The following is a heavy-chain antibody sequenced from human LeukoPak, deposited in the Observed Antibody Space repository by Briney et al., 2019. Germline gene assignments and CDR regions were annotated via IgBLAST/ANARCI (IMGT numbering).Heavy chain of an antibody. CDR2: INHSGST. Sequence: NTSETLSLTCAVYGGSFCGYYWSWIRQPPGKGLEWIGEINHSGSTNYNPSLKSRVTISVDTSKNQFSLKLSSVTAADTAVYHCARDPGEQQLASFDYWGQGTLVTVSS. D-gene: IGHD6-13*01. J-gene: IGHJ4*02. CDR3: ARDPGEQQLASFDY. CDR1: GGSFCGYY. V-gene: IGHV4-34*01.